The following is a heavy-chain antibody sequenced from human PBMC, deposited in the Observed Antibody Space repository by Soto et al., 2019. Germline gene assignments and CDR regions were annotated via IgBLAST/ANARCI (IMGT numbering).Heavy chain of an antibody. V-gene: IGHV3-74*01. CDR1: GFIFSSYG. CDR2: ITSDGKSK. J-gene: IGHJ5*02. CDR3: ARESGDWPLNWFDP. Sequence: LRLSCAASGFIFSSYGMSWVRQRPGEGLVWVSRITSDGKSKAYAESVKGRFAISRDNAKNTLYLQMNGLTAEDTAVYYCARESGDWPLNWFDPWGLGTLVTVSS. D-gene: IGHD2-21*02.